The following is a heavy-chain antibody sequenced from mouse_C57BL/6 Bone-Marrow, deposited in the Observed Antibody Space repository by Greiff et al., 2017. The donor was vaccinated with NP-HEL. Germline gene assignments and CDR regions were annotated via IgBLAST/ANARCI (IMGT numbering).Heavy chain of an antibody. CDR2: IYPGSGNT. D-gene: IGHD1-1*01. Sequence: QVRLQQSGAELVRPGASVKLSCKASGYTFTDYYINWVKQRPGQGLEWIARIYPGSGNTYYNEKFKGKATLTAEKSSSTAYMQLSSLTSEDSAVYFCARGGRLSYWGQGTLVTVSA. CDR3: ARGGRLSY. J-gene: IGHJ3*01. CDR1: GYTFTDYY. V-gene: IGHV1-76*01.